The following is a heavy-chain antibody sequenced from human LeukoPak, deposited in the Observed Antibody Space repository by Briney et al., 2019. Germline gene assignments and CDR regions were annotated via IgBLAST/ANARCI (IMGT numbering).Heavy chain of an antibody. Sequence: SETLSLTCTVSGGSISSYYWSWIRQPAGKGLEWIGRIYTSGSTNYNPSLKSRVTMSVDTSKNQFSLKLSSVTAADTAVYYCARQPLWFGELGFDYWGQGTLVTVSS. D-gene: IGHD3-10*01. CDR1: GGSISSYY. CDR3: ARQPLWFGELGFDY. V-gene: IGHV4-4*07. CDR2: IYTSGST. J-gene: IGHJ4*02.